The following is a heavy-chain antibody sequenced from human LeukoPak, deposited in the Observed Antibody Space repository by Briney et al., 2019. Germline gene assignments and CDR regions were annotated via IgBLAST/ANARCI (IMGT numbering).Heavy chain of an antibody. D-gene: IGHD6-19*01. V-gene: IGHV3-30*18. CDR2: ISYDGSHK. Sequence: GGSLRLSCAASGFTFSSYGMHWVRQAPGKGLEWVAVISYDGSHKYYADSAKGRLIISRDNSKNTLYLQMNSLRAEDTAVYYCAKDASDSSGWYYFDYWGQGTLVTVSS. CDR3: AKDASDSSGWYYFDY. J-gene: IGHJ4*02. CDR1: GFTFSSYG.